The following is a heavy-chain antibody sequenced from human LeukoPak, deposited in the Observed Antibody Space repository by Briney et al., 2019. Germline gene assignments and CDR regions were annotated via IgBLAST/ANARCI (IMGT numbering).Heavy chain of an antibody. D-gene: IGHD6-19*01. J-gene: IGHJ3*02. V-gene: IGHV3-30-3*01. Sequence: PGGSLRLSCAASGFTFSSYAMHWVRQAPGKGLEWVAVISYDGSNKYYADSVKGRFTISRDNSKNTLYLQMNSLRAEDTAVYYCARAGPAVAGISSAFDIWGQGTMVTVSS. CDR1: GFTFSSYA. CDR3: ARAGPAVAGISSAFDI. CDR2: ISYDGSNK.